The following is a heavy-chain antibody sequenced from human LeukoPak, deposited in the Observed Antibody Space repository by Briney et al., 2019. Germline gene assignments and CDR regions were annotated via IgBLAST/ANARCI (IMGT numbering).Heavy chain of an antibody. V-gene: IGHV4-30-2*01. CDR2: IYHSGST. J-gene: IGHJ4*02. D-gene: IGHD1-26*01. CDR3: ATTNSGSYYYFDY. Sequence: SQTLSLTRTVSGGSISSGGYYRSWIRQPPGKGLEWIGYIYHSGSTYYNPSLKSRVTISVDRSKNQFSLKLSSVTAADTAVYYCATTNSGSYYYFDYWGQGTLVTVSS. CDR1: GGSISSGGYY.